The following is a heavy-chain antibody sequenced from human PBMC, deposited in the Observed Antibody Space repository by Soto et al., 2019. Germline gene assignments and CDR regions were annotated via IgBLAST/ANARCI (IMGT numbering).Heavy chain of an antibody. D-gene: IGHD6-6*01. CDR3: ARELGLVLEYISSPLSSYGMDV. J-gene: IGHJ6*02. CDR1: GFTFSDYY. CDR2: ITSSGRTT. Sequence: QVQLVESGGGLVKPGGSLRLSCAASGFTFSDYYMNWIRQAPGKGLERGSYITSSGRTTYYADSVKGRFTISRDNAKNSLYLQMNSLSAEDTAVYYCARELGLVLEYISSPLSSYGMDVWGHGTTVTVSS. V-gene: IGHV3-11*01.